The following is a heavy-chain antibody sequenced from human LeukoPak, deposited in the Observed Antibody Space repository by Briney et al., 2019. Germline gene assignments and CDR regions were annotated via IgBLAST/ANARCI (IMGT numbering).Heavy chain of an antibody. CDR3: ARHPPDGPMDV. CDR2: INPSGGST. V-gene: IGHV1-46*01. CDR1: GYTFTCYY. J-gene: IGHJ6*02. Sequence: GASVKVSCKASGYTFTCYYMHWVRQAPGQGLEWMGIINPSGGSTTYAQKFQGRVTMTRDTSTSTVYMELSSLRSEDTAVYYCARHPPDGPMDVWGQGTTVTVSS. D-gene: IGHD1-14*01.